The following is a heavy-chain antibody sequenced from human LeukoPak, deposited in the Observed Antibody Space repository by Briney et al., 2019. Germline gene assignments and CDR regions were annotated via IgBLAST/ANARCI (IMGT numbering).Heavy chain of an antibody. V-gene: IGHV4-4*07. CDR1: GGSISSYY. D-gene: IGHD1-26*01. CDR2: IYTSGST. J-gene: IGHJ4*02. CDR3: AGSASYFRF. Sequence: SETLSLTCTVSGGSISSYYWSWIRQPAGKGLEWIGRIYTSGSTNYNPSLKSRVTMSVDTSKNQFSLHLDSVTPEDTAIYYCAGSASYFRFWDQGILVTVSS.